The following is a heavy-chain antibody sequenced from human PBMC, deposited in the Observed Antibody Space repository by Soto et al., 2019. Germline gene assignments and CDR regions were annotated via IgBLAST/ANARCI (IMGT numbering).Heavy chain of an antibody. V-gene: IGHV1-2*02. D-gene: IGHD3-3*01. CDR1: GYTFTGYY. CDR2: INPNSGGT. CDR3: ATADLAYDFWSGRNPFFDY. J-gene: IGHJ4*02. Sequence: ASVKVSCKASGYTFTGYYMHWVRQAPGQGLEWMGWINPNSGGTNYAQKFQGRVTMTRDTSISTAYMELGRLRSEDTAVYYCATADLAYDFWSGRNPFFDYWGQGTRVTLFS.